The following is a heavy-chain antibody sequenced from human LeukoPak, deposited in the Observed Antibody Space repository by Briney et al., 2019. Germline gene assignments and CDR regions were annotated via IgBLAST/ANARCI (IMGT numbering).Heavy chain of an antibody. CDR2: ISGSGGST. CDR1: GFTFSSYA. D-gene: IGHD6-19*01. CDR3: AKAASKGQWLVLGAMLDY. Sequence: AGGSLRLSCAASGFTFSSYAMSWVRQAPGKGLEWVSAISGSGGSTYYADSVKGRFTISRDNSKNTLYLQMNSLRAEDTAVYYCAKAASKGQWLVLGAMLDYWGQGTLVTVSS. J-gene: IGHJ4*02. V-gene: IGHV3-23*01.